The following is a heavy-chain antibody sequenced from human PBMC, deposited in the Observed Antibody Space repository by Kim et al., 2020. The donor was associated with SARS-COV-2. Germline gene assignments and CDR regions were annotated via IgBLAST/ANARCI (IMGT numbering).Heavy chain of an antibody. J-gene: IGHJ4*02. CDR3: ARVDYDSSGYYYYFDY. Sequence: SETLSLTCTVSGGSISSYYWSWIRQPPGKGLEWIGYIYYSGSTNYNPSLKSRVTISVDTSKNQFSLKLSSVTAADTAVYYCARVDYDSSGYYYYFDYWGQGTLVTVSS. CDR1: GGSISSYY. D-gene: IGHD3-22*01. V-gene: IGHV4-59*13. CDR2: IYYSGST.